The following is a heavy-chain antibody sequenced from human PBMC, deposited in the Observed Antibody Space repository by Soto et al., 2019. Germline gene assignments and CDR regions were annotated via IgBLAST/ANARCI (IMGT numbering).Heavy chain of an antibody. CDR1: GFTFSTYG. CDR3: AKLRDNFGSDY. CDR2: ISGSGVNT. D-gene: IGHD3-10*01. J-gene: IGHJ4*02. V-gene: IGHV3-23*01. Sequence: EVQLLESGGGLVQPGGSLRLSCVASGFTFSTYGMSWVRQGPGKGLDWVSSISGSGVNTYYAESVKGRFTISRDNSKNTLYLQMNSLRAEDTAEYYCAKLRDNFGSDYLGQGTLVTVSS.